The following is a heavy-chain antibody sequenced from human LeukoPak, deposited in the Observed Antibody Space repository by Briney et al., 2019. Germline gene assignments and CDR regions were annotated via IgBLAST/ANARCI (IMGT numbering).Heavy chain of an antibody. Sequence: GGSLRLSCAASGFTFDDYAMHWVRQAPGKGLEWVSGISWNSGSIGYADSVKGRFTISRDNAKNSLYLQMNGLRAEDTALYYCAKDLGGYSGYDPFDYWGQGTLVTVSS. J-gene: IGHJ4*02. V-gene: IGHV3-9*01. CDR1: GFTFDDYA. D-gene: IGHD5-12*01. CDR2: ISWNSGSI. CDR3: AKDLGGYSGYDPFDY.